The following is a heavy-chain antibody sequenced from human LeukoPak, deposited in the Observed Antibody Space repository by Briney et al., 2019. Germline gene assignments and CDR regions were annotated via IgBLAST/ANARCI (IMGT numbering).Heavy chain of an antibody. D-gene: IGHD3-3*01. CDR3: ARGAGTIFGEYYYYMDV. CDR1: GVTFSDSA. J-gene: IGHJ6*03. Sequence: GGSLRLSCAASGVTFSDSAMTWVRQVPVKGLGWVSSISSSGSYIYYADSVKGRFTISRVNAKSSLYLEMNSLSADDTAVYHCARGAGTIFGEYYYYMDVGGKGTAVTVSS. CDR2: ISSSGSYI. V-gene: IGHV3-21*01.